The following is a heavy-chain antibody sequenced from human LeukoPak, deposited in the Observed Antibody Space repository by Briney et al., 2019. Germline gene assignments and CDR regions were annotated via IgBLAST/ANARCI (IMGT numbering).Heavy chain of an antibody. CDR3: TTDTDIVATTSPDY. V-gene: IGHV3-15*01. CDR2: IKSKTDGGTT. Sequence: PGGSLRLSCAASGFTFSNAWMSWVRQAPGKGLEWVGRIKSKTDGGTTDYAAPVKGRFTISRDDSKNTLYLLMNSLKTEDTAVYYCTTDTDIVATTSPDYWGQGTLVTVSS. CDR1: GFTFSNAW. D-gene: IGHD5-12*01. J-gene: IGHJ4*02.